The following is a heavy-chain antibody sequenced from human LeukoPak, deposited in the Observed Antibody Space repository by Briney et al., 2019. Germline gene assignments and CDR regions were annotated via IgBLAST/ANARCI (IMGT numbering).Heavy chain of an antibody. D-gene: IGHD7-27*01. J-gene: IGHJ2*01. CDR1: GFTFSSYA. CDR3: AKAPAFNWGLYWYFDL. CDR2: ISGSGGST. Sequence: GGSLRLSCAASGFTFSSYAMSWVRQAPGKGLEWVSAISGSGGSTYYADSVKGRFTISRDNSKNTLYLQMNSLRAEDTAVYYCAKAPAFNWGLYWYFDLWGRGTLVTVSS. V-gene: IGHV3-23*01.